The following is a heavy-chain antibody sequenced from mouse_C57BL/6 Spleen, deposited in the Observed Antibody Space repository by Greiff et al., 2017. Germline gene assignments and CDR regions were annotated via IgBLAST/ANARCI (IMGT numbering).Heavy chain of an antibody. J-gene: IGHJ3*01. V-gene: IGHV5-17*01. CDR1: GFTFSDYG. CDR3: AGDYDSF. CDR2: ISSGSSTI. Sequence: EVKLVESGGGLVKPGGSLKLSCAASGFTFSDYGMHWVRQAPEKGLEWVAYISSGSSTIYYADTVKGRFTISRDNAKNTLFLQVTGLRSEDTAMYCCAGDYDSFWGQGTLVTVSA. D-gene: IGHD2-4*01.